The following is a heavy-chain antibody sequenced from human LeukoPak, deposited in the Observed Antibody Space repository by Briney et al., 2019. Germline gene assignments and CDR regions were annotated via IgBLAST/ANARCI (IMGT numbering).Heavy chain of an antibody. CDR1: GFTFSNAW. J-gene: IGHJ4*02. CDR3: TSDSNPHIVVVPAATDY. CDR2: IKSKTDGGTT. Sequence: PGGSLRLSCAASGFTFSNAWMSWVRQAPGKGLEWVGRIKSKTDGGTTDYAAPVKGRFTISRDDSKNTLYLQMNSLKTEDTAVYYCTSDSNPHIVVVPAATDYWGQGPLVTVSS. V-gene: IGHV3-15*01. D-gene: IGHD2-2*01.